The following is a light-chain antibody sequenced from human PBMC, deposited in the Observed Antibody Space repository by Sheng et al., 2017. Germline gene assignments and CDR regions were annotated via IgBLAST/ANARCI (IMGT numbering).Light chain of an antibody. V-gene: IGKV2-28*01. CDR1: QSLLYSNGYSY. J-gene: IGKJ1*01. Sequence: DIVMTQSPRSLSVIPGEPASISCRSSQSLLYSNGYSYVYWYLQKPGQSPQLLIYLDSNRASGVPDRFSGSGSGTDFTLKISRVEAEDVGVYYCMQALQIPWAFGQGTKVEIK. CDR3: MQALQIPWA. CDR2: LDS.